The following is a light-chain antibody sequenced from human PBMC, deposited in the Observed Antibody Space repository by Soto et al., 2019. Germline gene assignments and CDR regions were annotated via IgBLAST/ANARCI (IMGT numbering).Light chain of an antibody. V-gene: IGKV3-15*01. CDR2: GAS. J-gene: IGKJ1*01. CDR1: QNVISN. CDR3: QHNNNWRT. Sequence: EIQLTQSPPTVTASPGERATLSFRASQNVISNLAWYQQKPCQAPRLLIYGASTRATGIQARFSGGGSGKEFILTIRSLQSEDLAVYYCQHNNNWRTFGQGTKVDIK.